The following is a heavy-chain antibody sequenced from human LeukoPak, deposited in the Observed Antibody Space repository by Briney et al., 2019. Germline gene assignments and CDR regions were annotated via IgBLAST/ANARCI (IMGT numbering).Heavy chain of an antibody. CDR1: GGSISSHY. CDR2: IYYSGST. J-gene: IGHJ4*02. V-gene: IGHV4-59*11. D-gene: IGHD6-6*01. Sequence: SETLSLTCTVSGGSISSHYWSWIRQPPGKGLEWIGYIYYSGSTNYNPSLKSRVTISVDTSKNQFSLKLSSVTAADTAVYYCARVHADSSSSGAYYFDYWGQGPLVTVSS. CDR3: ARVHADSSSSGAYYFDY.